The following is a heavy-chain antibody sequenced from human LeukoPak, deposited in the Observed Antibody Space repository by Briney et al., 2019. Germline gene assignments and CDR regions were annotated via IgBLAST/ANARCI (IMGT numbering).Heavy chain of an antibody. V-gene: IGHV1-8*01. CDR2: MNPNSGNT. CDR3: ARGIVATIGRYYYYYYMDV. J-gene: IGHJ6*03. CDR1: GYTFTSYD. D-gene: IGHD5-12*01. Sequence: ASVKVSCKASGYTFTSYDINWVRQATGQGLEWMGWMNPNSGNTGYAQKFQGRVTMTRNTSISTAYMELSSLRSEDTAVYYCARGIVATIGRYYYYYYMDVWGKGTTVTISS.